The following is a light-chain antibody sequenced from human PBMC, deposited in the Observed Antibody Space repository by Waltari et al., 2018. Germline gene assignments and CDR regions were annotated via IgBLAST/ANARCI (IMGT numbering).Light chain of an antibody. CDR2: GAS. CDR3: QQYGSSSIT. J-gene: IGKJ5*01. V-gene: IGKV3-20*01. Sequence: EIVLTQSPVTLSLSPGESFTLSCRANENIRSSYLAWYQQKPGQAPRLLIYGASSRASDIPDRFSGRGSGRGFTLSISSLEPEDSAVYFCQQYGSSSITFGQGTRLEIK. CDR1: ENIRSSY.